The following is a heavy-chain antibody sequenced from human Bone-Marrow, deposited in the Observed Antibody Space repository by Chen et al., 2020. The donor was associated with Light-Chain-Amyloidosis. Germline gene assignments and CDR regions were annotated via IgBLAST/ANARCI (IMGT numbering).Heavy chain of an antibody. V-gene: IGHV5-51*01. Sequence: EVQLEQSGPEVKKPGESLKISCKGSGYTFPNYWIGWVRQMPGKGLEWMGVIYPDDSDASYSPSFEGQVTISADKSITTASLQWRSLKASDTAMYYCARRRDGYNFDYCGQGTLVTVSS. J-gene: IGHJ4*02. CDR2: IYPDDSDA. CDR1: GYTFPNYW. CDR3: ARRRDGYNFDY. D-gene: IGHD5-12*01.